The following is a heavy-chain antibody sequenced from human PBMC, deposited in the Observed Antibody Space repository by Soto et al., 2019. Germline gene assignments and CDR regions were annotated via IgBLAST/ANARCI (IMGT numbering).Heavy chain of an antibody. D-gene: IGHD6-19*01. CDR3: ARGFPVAGDYYYYMDV. J-gene: IGHJ6*03. V-gene: IGHV1-2*04. CDR1: GYNFTGYY. CDR2: INPNSGGT. Sequence: ASVKVSCKASGYNFTGYYMHWVRQAPGQGLEWMGWINPNSGGTNYAQKFQGWVTMTRDTSISTAYMELSRLRSDDTAVYYCARGFPVAGDYYYYMDVWGKGTTVTVSS.